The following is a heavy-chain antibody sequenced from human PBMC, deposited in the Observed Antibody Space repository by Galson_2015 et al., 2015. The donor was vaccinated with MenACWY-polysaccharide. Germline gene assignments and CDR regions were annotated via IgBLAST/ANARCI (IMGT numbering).Heavy chain of an antibody. Sequence: SLRLCCAVSGFAFSNYAIHWVRQAPGKGLEWVAVISYDGKNKYYAEAVKGRFTISRDNSKKTLDMQMNSLTPEDTAVYHCARGYGNWAFDLWGQGTLVIVSS. J-gene: IGHJ4*02. D-gene: IGHD7-27*01. V-gene: IGHV3-30*03. CDR3: ARGYGNWAFDL. CDR1: GFAFSNYA. CDR2: ISYDGKNK.